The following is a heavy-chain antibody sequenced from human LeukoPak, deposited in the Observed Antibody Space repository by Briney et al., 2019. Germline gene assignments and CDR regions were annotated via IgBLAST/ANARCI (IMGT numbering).Heavy chain of an antibody. CDR1: AFNFNDYY. Sequence: GGSLRLSCAASAFNFNDYYMLWIRQAPGKGLEWVSYIINVYNYTNYADSVKGRFAIPRDDAKTSLYLQMNSLRPEDTAVYYCARSLVIPSTMGRYYYFGLDVWGQGTTVTVSS. V-gene: IGHV3-11*03. CDR2: IINVYNYT. J-gene: IGHJ6*02. CDR3: ARSLVIPSTMGRYYYFGLDV. D-gene: IGHD3-16*02.